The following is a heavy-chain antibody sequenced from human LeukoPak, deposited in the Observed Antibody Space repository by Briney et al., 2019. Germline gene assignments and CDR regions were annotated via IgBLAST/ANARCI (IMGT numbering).Heavy chain of an antibody. CDR2: IIPIFGTA. CDR3: ARVTGEGYSYGLYYFDY. J-gene: IGHJ4*02. D-gene: IGHD5-18*01. CDR1: GGTFSSYA. V-gene: IGHV1-69*13. Sequence: GASVKVSCKASGGTFSSYAISWVRQAPGQGLEWMGRIIPIFGTANYAQKFQGRVTITADESTSTAYMELSSLRSEDTAVYYCARVTGEGYSYGLYYFDYWGQGTLVTVSS.